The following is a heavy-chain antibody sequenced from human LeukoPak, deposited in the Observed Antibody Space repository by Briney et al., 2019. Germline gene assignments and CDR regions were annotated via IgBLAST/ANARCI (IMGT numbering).Heavy chain of an antibody. V-gene: IGHV3-53*01. D-gene: IGHD2-2*01. Sequence: PGGSLRLSCAASGFTVSSNYMSWVRQAPGKGLEWVSVIYSGGSTYYADSVRGRFTISRDNSKNTLYLQMNSLRAEDTAVYYCARLGRSTSFGHYYYGMDVWGQGTTVTVSS. CDR1: GFTVSSNY. CDR2: IYSGGST. J-gene: IGHJ6*02. CDR3: ARLGRSTSFGHYYYGMDV.